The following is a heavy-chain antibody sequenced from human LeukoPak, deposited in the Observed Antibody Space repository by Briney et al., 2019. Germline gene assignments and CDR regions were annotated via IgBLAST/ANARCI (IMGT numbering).Heavy chain of an antibody. CDR3: AIGPNNNDTLDY. V-gene: IGHV4-39*07. Sequence: SETLSLTCTVSGGSISSSSYYWGWIRQPPGKGLEWIGSIYYSGSTYYNPSLKSRVTISVDTSKNQFSLKLSSVTAADTAVYYGAIGPNNNDTLDYWGQGTLVTVSS. CDR1: GGSISSSSYY. D-gene: IGHD3-22*01. J-gene: IGHJ4*02. CDR2: IYYSGST.